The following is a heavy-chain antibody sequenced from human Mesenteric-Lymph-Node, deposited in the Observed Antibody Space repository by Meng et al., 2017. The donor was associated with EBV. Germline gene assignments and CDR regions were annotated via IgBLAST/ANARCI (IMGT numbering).Heavy chain of an antibody. J-gene: IGHJ5*02. CDR1: ADSNYKSKW. CDR2: VYHTGST. Sequence: VSLEGSGPGLVQPSGTPDLTWAVSADSNYKSKWGSCVRHTPGTGLEWIGEVYHTGSTNYNPYLKSRIIISVDKSRNQFSLILSFVTAADTAVYYCTTWDSYNFVFNSWGQGTLVTVSS. V-gene: IGHV4-4*02. D-gene: IGHD3-16*01. CDR3: TTWDSYNFVFNS.